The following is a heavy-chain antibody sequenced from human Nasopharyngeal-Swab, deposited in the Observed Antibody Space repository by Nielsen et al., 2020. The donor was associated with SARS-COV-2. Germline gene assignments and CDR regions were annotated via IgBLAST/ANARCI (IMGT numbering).Heavy chain of an antibody. CDR3: ARDGGADYDSSGYSGAYFDY. CDR1: GFTFSSYG. V-gene: IGHV3-33*01. J-gene: IGHJ4*02. Sequence: LSLTCAASGFTFSSYGMHWVRQAPGKGLEWVAVIWYDGSNKYYADSVKGRFTISRDNSKNTLYLQMNSLRAEDTAVYYCARDGGADYDSSGYSGAYFDYWGQGTLVTVSS. D-gene: IGHD3-22*01. CDR2: IWYDGSNK.